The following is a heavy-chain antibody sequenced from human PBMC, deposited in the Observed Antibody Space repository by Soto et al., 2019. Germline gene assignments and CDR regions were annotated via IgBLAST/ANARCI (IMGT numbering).Heavy chain of an antibody. D-gene: IGHD3-10*01. CDR2: IYYSGST. V-gene: IGHV4-59*01. J-gene: IGHJ5*02. CDR1: GGSISSYY. Sequence: SETLSLTCTVSGGSISSYYWSWIRQPPGKGLEWIGYIYYSGSTNYNPSLKSRVTISVDTSKNQFSLKLSSVTAADTAVYYCARGAPMVRGVITKYNWFDPWGQGTLVTVSS. CDR3: ARGAPMVRGVITKYNWFDP.